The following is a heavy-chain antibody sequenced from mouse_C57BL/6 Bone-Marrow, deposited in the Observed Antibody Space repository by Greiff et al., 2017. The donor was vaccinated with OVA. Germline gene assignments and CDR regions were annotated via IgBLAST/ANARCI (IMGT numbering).Heavy chain of an antibody. CDR2: IYTGDGDT. CDR1: GYAFSNYW. Sequence: VQLQQSGADLVKPEASLKISCKASGYAFSNYWMNWVKQRPGKGLEWIGKIYTGDGDTNYNGKFKGKATLTADKSSSTAYMHLSSLTSEDSAVYFCARGAYWGQGTLVTVSA. V-gene: IGHV1-80*01. J-gene: IGHJ3*01. CDR3: ARGAY.